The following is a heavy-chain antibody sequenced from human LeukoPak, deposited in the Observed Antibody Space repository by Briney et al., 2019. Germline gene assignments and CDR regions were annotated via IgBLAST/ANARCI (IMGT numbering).Heavy chain of an antibody. CDR1: GGSISPYF. D-gene: IGHD3-10*01. CDR3: AREPRITMVRGVIIGYFDY. J-gene: IGHJ4*02. V-gene: IGHV4-59*06. Sequence: SETLSLTCTVSGGSISPYFWSWIRQSPGKGLEWIGYIYYSGSTYYNPSLKSRVTISVDTSKNQFSLKLSSVTAADTAVYYCAREPRITMVRGVIIGYFDYWGQGTLVTVSS. CDR2: IYYSGST.